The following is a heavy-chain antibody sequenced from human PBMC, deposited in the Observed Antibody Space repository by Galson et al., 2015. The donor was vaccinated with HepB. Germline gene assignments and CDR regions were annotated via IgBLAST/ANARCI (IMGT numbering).Heavy chain of an antibody. D-gene: IGHD6-6*01. J-gene: IGHJ5*02. CDR2: ISGSGQTI. CDR3: ARAHLEFSSYWFDP. V-gene: IGHV3-48*03. CDR1: GFTFSSYE. Sequence: SLRLSCAASGFTFSSYEMNWVRQAPGKGLEWISYISGSGQTIYYADSVKGRFTISRDNAKNSLNLQMNSLRAEDTAFYYCARAHLEFSSYWFDPWGQGTLFTVSS.